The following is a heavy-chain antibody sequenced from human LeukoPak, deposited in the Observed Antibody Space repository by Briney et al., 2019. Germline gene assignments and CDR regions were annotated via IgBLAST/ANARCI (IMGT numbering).Heavy chain of an antibody. V-gene: IGHV4-38-2*01. Sequence: SETLSLTCAVSGYSISSDYYWVWIRLPPRKELAWIGTISHSGSTYYNPSLESRVTISADTSKSHFSLRLSSVTAADTAVYYCARTHGYSAYGPLAYWGQGTLVTVSS. CDR1: GYSISSDYY. CDR3: ARTHGYSAYGPLAY. CDR2: ISHSGST. D-gene: IGHD5-12*01. J-gene: IGHJ4*02.